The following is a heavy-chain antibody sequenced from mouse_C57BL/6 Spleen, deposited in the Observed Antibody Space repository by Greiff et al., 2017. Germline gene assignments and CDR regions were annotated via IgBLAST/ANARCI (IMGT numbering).Heavy chain of an antibody. J-gene: IGHJ3*01. CDR1: GYTFTSYW. CDR2: IHPNSGST. D-gene: IGHD4-1*01. Sequence: VQLQQSGAELVKPGASVKLSCKASGYTFTSYWMHWVKQRPGQGLEWIGMIHPNSGSTNYNEKFKSKATLTVDKSSSTAYMQLSSLTSEDSAVYYGARRGGSNWAAGFAYWGQGTLVTVSA. CDR3: ARRGGSNWAAGFAY. V-gene: IGHV1-64*01.